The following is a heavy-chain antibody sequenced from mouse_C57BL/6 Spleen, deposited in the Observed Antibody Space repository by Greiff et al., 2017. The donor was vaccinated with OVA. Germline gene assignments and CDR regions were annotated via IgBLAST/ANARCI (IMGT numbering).Heavy chain of an antibody. Sequence: EVMLVESGGGLVKPGGSLKLSCAASGFTFSDYGMHWVRQAPEKGLEWVAYISSGSSTIYYADTVKGRFTISRDNAKNTLFLQLTSLRSEDTAMYYCARTEYSHYYGSSDGFAYWGQGTLVTVSA. CDR2: ISSGSSTI. D-gene: IGHD1-1*01. V-gene: IGHV5-17*01. CDR3: ARTEYSHYYGSSDGFAY. CDR1: GFTFSDYG. J-gene: IGHJ3*01.